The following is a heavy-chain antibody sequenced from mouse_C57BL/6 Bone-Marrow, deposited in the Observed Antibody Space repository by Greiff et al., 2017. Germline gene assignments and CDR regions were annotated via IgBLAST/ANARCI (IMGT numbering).Heavy chain of an antibody. CDR2: IDPENGDT. V-gene: IGHV14-4*01. CDR1: GFNIKDDY. J-gene: IGHJ4*01. CDR3: TTDFLSDY. Sequence: EVQLQQSGAELVRPGASVKLSCTASGFNIKDDYMHWVKQRPEQGLEWIGWIDPENGDTEYASKFQGKATITADTSSNTVYLQLSSLTSEDTAVYYYTTDFLSDYWGQGTSVTVSS.